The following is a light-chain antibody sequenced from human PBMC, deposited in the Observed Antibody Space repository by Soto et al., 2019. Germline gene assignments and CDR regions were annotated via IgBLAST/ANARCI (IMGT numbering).Light chain of an antibody. CDR1: SSNIGNNY. J-gene: IGLJ2*01. CDR3: GTWDSSLSAVV. V-gene: IGLV1-51*01. Sequence: QSVLTQPPSVSAAPGQKVTISCSGSSSNIGNNYVSWYQQLPGTAPKLLIYDNNKRPSGIPDRFSGSKSGTSATLGITGPQTGDEADHDCGTWDSSLSAVVFGGGTKVTVL. CDR2: DNN.